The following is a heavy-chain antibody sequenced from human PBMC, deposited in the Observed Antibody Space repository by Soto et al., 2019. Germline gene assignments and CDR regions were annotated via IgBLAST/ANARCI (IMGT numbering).Heavy chain of an antibody. CDR2: ISGSGSST. V-gene: IGHV3-23*01. J-gene: IGHJ5*02. Sequence: GSLRLSCAASGFTFSNYAMNWVRKAPGKGLKRVSSISGSGSSTYYADSVKGRFTISRDNSKNTLYLQMNSLRAEDTAVYYCAKGSNFDWLFTPFDPWGQGTLVTVTS. CDR3: AKGSNFDWLFTPFDP. D-gene: IGHD3-9*01. CDR1: GFTFSNYA.